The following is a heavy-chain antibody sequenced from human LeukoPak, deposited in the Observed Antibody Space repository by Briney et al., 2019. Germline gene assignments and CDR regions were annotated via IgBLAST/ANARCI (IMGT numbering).Heavy chain of an antibody. D-gene: IGHD2-15*01. CDR2: INPSGGST. Sequence: GASVKVSCKASGYTFTSYYMHWVRQAPGQGLEWMGIINPSGGSTSYARKFQGRVTMTRDMSTSTVYMELSSLRSEDTAVYYCARAVYCSGGSCYRFDPWGQGTLVTVSS. CDR3: ARAVYCSGGSCYRFDP. V-gene: IGHV1-46*01. J-gene: IGHJ5*02. CDR1: GYTFTSYY.